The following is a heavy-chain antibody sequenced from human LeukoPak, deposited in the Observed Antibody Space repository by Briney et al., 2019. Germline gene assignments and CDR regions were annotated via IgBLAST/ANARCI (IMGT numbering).Heavy chain of an antibody. CDR2: VLDNTDFA. J-gene: IGHJ6*02. Sequence: GGSLRLSCSASGITLMSYTIHWLRRAPGRGLEWLTLVLDNTDFAYHADSVKGRFIISRDTSKNVVYLQTNSLRPEDTAVYYCASEPGLSRGAVYAMDVWGQGTTVTVSS. CDR3: ASEPGLSRGAVYAMDV. V-gene: IGHV3-30-3*01. D-gene: IGHD3-22*01. CDR1: GITLMSYT.